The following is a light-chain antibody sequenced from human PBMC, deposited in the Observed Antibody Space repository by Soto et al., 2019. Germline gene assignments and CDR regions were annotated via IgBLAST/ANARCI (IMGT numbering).Light chain of an antibody. J-gene: IGKJ1*01. V-gene: IGKV3-15*01. CDR2: GAS. CDR1: QSVSSN. CDR3: QQCHNWPRT. Sequence: EIVMTQSPATLSVSPGERATLSCRASQSVSSNYLAWFQQRPGQAPRLVISGASTRATGIPARFSGSGSGTDFTLTISSLQSEDLAVYYCQQCHNWPRTFGQGTKVDVK.